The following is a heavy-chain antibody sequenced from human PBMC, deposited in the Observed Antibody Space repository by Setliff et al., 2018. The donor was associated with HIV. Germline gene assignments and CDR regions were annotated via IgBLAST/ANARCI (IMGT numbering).Heavy chain of an antibody. J-gene: IGHJ3*02. D-gene: IGHD1-26*01. CDR3: AKTSVGATGLYAFDI. V-gene: IGHV4-61*09. CDR2: HYTTGST. Sequence: PSETLSLTCTVSGGSIGSGCHYWSWIRQPAGKGLEWIGHHYTTGSTNYNPSLKSRVTISADTSNNQFSLRLTSMTAADTAVYYCAKTSVGATGLYAFDIWGQGTMVTVSS. CDR1: GGSIGSGCHY.